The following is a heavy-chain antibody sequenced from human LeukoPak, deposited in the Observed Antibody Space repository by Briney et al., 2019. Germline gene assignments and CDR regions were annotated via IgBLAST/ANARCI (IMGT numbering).Heavy chain of an antibody. CDR1: GYTFTGYY. CDR3: ARGPRWLQSHLNY. CDR2: INPNSGGT. D-gene: IGHD5-24*01. V-gene: IGHV1-2*02. Sequence: ASVKVSCKASGYTFTGYYMHWVRQAPGQGLEWMGWINPNSGGTNHAQKFQGRVTMTRDTSISTAYMELSRLRSDDTAVYYCARGPRWLQSHLNYWGQGTLVTVSS. J-gene: IGHJ4*02.